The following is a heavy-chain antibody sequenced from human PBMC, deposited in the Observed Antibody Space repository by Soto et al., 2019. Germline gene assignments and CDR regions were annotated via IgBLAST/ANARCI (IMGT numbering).Heavy chain of an antibody. CDR2: IYHSGST. V-gene: IGHV4-38-2*01. CDR3: AKGLASSWYERGYYGMDV. J-gene: IGHJ6*02. Sequence: SETLSLTCAVSGYSISSGYYWGWIRQPPGKGLEWIGSIYHSGSTYYNPSLKSRVTISVGTSKNQFSLKLSSVTAADTAVYYCAKGLASSWYERGYYGMDVWGQGTTVT. CDR1: GYSISSGYY. D-gene: IGHD6-13*01.